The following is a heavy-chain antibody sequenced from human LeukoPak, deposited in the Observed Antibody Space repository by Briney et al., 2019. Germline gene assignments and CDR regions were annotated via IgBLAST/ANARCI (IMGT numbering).Heavy chain of an antibody. J-gene: IGHJ4*02. V-gene: IGHV3-30*02. Sequence: GGSLRLSCAASEFTFSSYGVHWVRQAPGKGLEGVAFIRYDGSNKYYADSVKGRFTISRDNSKNTLYLQMNSLRSEDTAVYYCATETIWFGELSGSDYWGQGTLVTVSS. CDR1: EFTFSSYG. D-gene: IGHD3-10*01. CDR3: ATETIWFGELSGSDY. CDR2: IRYDGSNK.